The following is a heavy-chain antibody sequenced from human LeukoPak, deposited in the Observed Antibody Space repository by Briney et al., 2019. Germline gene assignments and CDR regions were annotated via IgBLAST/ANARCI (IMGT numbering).Heavy chain of an antibody. CDR3: ARVDDLDAFDI. V-gene: IGHV3-30-3*01. J-gene: IGHJ3*02. D-gene: IGHD2-2*03. CDR1: GFTFSSYA. Sequence: GRSLRLSCAASGFTFSSYAMHWVRQAPGKGLEWVAVISYDGSNKYYADSVKGRFTISRDNSKNTLYLQMNSLRAEDTAVYYCARVDDLDAFDIWDQGTMVTVSS. CDR2: ISYDGSNK.